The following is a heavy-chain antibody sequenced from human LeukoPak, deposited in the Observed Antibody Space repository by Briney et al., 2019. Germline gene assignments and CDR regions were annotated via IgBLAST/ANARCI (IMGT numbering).Heavy chain of an antibody. CDR3: ARDHRQYYDFWSGYYSGYNWFDP. V-gene: IGHV4-4*07. CDR2: IYTSGST. J-gene: IGHJ5*02. D-gene: IGHD3-3*01. Sequence: SETLSLTCTVSGGSISSYYWSWIRQPAGKGLEWIGRIYTSGSTNYNPSLKSRVTISVDTSKNQFSLKLSSVTAADTAVYYCARDHRQYYDFWSGYYSGYNWFDPWAREPWSPSPQ. CDR1: GGSISSYY.